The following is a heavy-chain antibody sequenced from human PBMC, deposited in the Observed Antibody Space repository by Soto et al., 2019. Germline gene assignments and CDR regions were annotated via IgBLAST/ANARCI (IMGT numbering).Heavy chain of an antibody. Sequence: GGSLRLSCAASGFTFSSYGMHWVRQAPGKGLEWVAVIWYDGSNKYYADSVEGRFTISRDNSKNTLYLQMNSLRAEVTAVDLGASTPPPWKIVATTHYYYYYMDVWGKGTTVTVSS. CDR1: GFTFSSYG. D-gene: IGHD5-12*01. J-gene: IGHJ6*03. V-gene: IGHV3-33*01. CDR2: IWYDGSNK. CDR3: ASTPPPWKIVATTHYYYYYMDV.